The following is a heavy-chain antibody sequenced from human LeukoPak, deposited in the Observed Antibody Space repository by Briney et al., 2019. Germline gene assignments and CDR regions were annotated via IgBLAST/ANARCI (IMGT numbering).Heavy chain of an antibody. V-gene: IGHV3-53*01. CDR3: ATFSSATGAFAI. J-gene: IGHJ3*02. CDR2: IYSNGNT. CDR1: GFTFSSYW. Sequence: PGGSLRLSCAASGFTFSSYWMSWVRQAPGKGLEWVSVIYSNGNTYYADSVKGRFTISRDNSKNTLFLQMNSLRAEDTAVYYCATFSSATGAFAIWGQGTMVTVSS. D-gene: IGHD6-25*01.